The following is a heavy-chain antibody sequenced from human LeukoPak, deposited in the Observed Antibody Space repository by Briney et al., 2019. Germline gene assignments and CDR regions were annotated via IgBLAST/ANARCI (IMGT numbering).Heavy chain of an antibody. J-gene: IGHJ6*03. CDR3: AKVPYGARYYYYMDV. CDR1: GFTFSSYG. V-gene: IGHV3-30*02. Sequence: PGGSLRLSCAASGFTFSSYGMHWVRQAPGKGLEWVAFIRYDGSSKYYADSVKGRFTISRDNSKNTLYLQMNSLRAEDTAVYYCAKVPYGARYYYYMDVWGKGTTVTVSS. D-gene: IGHD4/OR15-4a*01. CDR2: IRYDGSSK.